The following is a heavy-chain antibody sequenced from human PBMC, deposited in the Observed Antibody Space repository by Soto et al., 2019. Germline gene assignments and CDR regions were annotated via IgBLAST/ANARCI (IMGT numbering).Heavy chain of an antibody. V-gene: IGHV1-18*01. CDR2: ISAYNGNT. D-gene: IGHD6-6*01. J-gene: IGHJ6*02. Sequence: ASVNGSGKSSGYTFTSYCISWGRQAPGQGLECMGWISAYNGNTNYAQKLQGRVTMTTDTSTSTAYMELRSLRSDDTAVYYCASQYSSSSLYGMDVWGQGTTVTVSS. CDR3: ASQYSSSSLYGMDV. CDR1: GYTFTSYC.